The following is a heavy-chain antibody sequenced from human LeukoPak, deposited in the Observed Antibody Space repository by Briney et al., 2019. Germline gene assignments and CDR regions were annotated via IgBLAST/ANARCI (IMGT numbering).Heavy chain of an antibody. CDR2: ISGYNGNT. Sequence: ASVKVSCKASGYTFTSYGISWVRQAPGKGLEWMGWISGYNGNTNYAQKLQGRVTMTTGTSTSTVYMELRSLRSDDTAVYYCARVVGQLVLGYWGQGTLVTVSS. V-gene: IGHV1-18*01. CDR3: ARVVGQLVLGY. D-gene: IGHD6-13*01. CDR1: GYTFTSYG. J-gene: IGHJ4*02.